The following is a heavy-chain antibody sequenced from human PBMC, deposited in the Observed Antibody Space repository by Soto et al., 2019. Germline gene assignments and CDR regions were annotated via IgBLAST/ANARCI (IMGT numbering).Heavy chain of an antibody. V-gene: IGHV4-31*03. CDR3: ARFYYHYGMDV. Sequence: SETLSLTCTVSGGSISSGGYYWSWIRQHPGKGLEWIGYIYYSGSTYYNPSLKSRVTISVDTSKNQFSPKLSSVTAADTAVYYCARFYYHYGMDVWGQGTTVTVSS. CDR2: IYYSGST. J-gene: IGHJ6*02. CDR1: GGSISSGGYY.